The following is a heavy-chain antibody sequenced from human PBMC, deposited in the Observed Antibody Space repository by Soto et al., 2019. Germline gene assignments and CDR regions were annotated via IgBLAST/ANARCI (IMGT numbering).Heavy chain of an antibody. CDR2: IIAIFDKA. Sequence: QVQLVQSGAEVKKPGSSVKVSCTASGARFSTNAISXXRKGPGQGLEWKGAIIAIFDKANYAQKHQLRVTXXXXXXXXXXXXXXXXXXXXXXXXXXCAGEARGGNFESWGQGTLVTVSS. CDR3: AGEARGGNFES. CDR1: GARFSTNA. J-gene: IGHJ4*02. D-gene: IGHD2-15*01. V-gene: IGHV1-69*05.